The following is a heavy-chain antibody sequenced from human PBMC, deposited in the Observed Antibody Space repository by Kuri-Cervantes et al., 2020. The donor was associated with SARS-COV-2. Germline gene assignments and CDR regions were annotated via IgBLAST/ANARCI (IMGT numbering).Heavy chain of an antibody. V-gene: IGHV1-2*04. CDR3: ARDRRYDFWSGYSANDAFDI. CDR2: INPNSGGT. CDR1: GYTFTGYY. Sequence: ASVKVSCKASGYTFTGYYMHWVRQAPGQGLEWMGWINPNSGGTNYAQKFQGWVTMTRDTSISTAYMELSRLRSDDTAVYYCARDRRYDFWSGYSANDAFDIWGQGTMVTVSS. J-gene: IGHJ3*02. D-gene: IGHD3-3*01.